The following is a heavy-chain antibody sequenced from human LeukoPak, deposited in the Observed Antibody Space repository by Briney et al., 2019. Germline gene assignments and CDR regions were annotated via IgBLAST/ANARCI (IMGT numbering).Heavy chain of an antibody. CDR1: GYSFTAYY. CDR2: INPNSGGT. V-gene: IGHV1-2*02. D-gene: IGHD5-18*01. J-gene: IGHJ4*02. Sequence: ASVKVSCKASGYSFTAYYMHWVRQAPGQGLEWMGWINPNSGGTNYAQKFQGRVTMTRDTSISTAYMELSRLRSDDTAVYYCARDRAWIQLWFPDYWGQGTLVTVSS. CDR3: ARDRAWIQLWFPDY.